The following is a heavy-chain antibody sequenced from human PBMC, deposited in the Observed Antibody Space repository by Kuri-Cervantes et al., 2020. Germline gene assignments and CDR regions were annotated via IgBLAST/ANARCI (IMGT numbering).Heavy chain of an antibody. CDR3: ARDRQWSLPYYGSGSSAGKFDP. D-gene: IGHD3-10*01. CDR1: GYTFTSCA. J-gene: IGHJ5*02. V-gene: IGHV1-3*02. CDR2: SNAGNGNA. Sequence: ASVKVSCKASGYTFTSCAMHWVRQAPGQRLEWMGWSNAGNGNAKYSQEFQGRVTITRDTSASTAYMELSSLRSEDMAVYYCARDRQWSLPYYGSGSSAGKFDPWGQGTLVTVSS.